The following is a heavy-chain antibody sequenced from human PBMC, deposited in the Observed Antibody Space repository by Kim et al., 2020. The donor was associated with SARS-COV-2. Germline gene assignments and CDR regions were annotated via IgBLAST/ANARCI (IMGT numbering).Heavy chain of an antibody. CDR3: AGRHVFGAFFQH. J-gene: IGHJ1*01. D-gene: IGHD3-3*01. Sequence: YDGESVKGRVSIARDNAKNSLYLQMNSLGAEDTAVYYCAGRHVFGAFFQHWGQGTLVPVSS. V-gene: IGHV3-7*01.